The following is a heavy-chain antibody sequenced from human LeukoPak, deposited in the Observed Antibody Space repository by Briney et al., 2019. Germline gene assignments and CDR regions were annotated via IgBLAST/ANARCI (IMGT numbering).Heavy chain of an antibody. CDR1: GGSISSGSYY. D-gene: IGHD3-9*01. CDR3: ASSVLRYFDWSLDQSPGNDAFDI. J-gene: IGHJ3*02. V-gene: IGHV4-61*02. CDR2: IYTSGST. Sequence: SETLSLTCTVSGGSISSGSYYWSWIRQPAGKGLEWIGRIYTSGSTNYNPSLKSRVTISVDTSKNQFSLKLSSVTAADTAVYYCASSVLRYFDWSLDQSPGNDAFDIWGQGTMVTVSS.